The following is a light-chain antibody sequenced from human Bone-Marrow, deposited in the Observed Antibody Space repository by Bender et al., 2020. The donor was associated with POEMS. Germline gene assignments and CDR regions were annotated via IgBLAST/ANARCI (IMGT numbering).Light chain of an antibody. CDR1: SLRSYY. J-gene: IGLJ7*01. Sequence: SSELTQDPAVSVALGQTVRITCQGDSLRSYYASWYQQKSGQAPVLVISEDDKRPSGIPERFSGSSSGTVATLTISGAQVEDEADYYCYSSDSTGTYAVFGGGTQLTVL. CDR3: YSSDSTGTYAV. CDR2: EDD. V-gene: IGLV3-19*01.